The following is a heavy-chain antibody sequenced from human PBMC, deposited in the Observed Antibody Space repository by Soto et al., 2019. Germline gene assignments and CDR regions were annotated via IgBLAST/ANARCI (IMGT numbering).Heavy chain of an antibody. CDR1: GDGVSSNSAA. CDR2: TYYRSKWYN. CDR3: ATMGVDSGSGWFFDI. Sequence: PSQTLSLTCAISGDGVSSNSAAWNWIRQSPSRGLEWLGRTYYRSKWYNDYAVSVKSRITINPDTSKNQFSLQLNSVTPEDTAVYYCATMGVDSGSGWFFDIWGKGTMGTVSS. J-gene: IGHJ3*02. V-gene: IGHV6-1*01. D-gene: IGHD6-19*01.